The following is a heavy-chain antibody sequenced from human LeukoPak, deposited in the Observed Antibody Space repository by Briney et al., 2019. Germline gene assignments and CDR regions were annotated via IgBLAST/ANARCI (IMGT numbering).Heavy chain of an antibody. V-gene: IGHV3-30*04. J-gene: IGHJ4*02. D-gene: IGHD2-2*01. Sequence: GGSLRLSCAASGFTFSSYAMHWVRQAPGKGLEWVAVISYDGSNKYYADSVKGRLTISRDNSKNTLYLQMNSLRAEDTAVYYCARENGVVPAGFDYWGQGTLVTVSS. CDR2: ISYDGSNK. CDR1: GFTFSSYA. CDR3: ARENGVVPAGFDY.